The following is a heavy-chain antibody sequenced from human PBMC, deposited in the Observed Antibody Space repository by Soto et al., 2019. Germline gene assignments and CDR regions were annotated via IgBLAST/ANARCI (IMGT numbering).Heavy chain of an antibody. V-gene: IGHV3-23*01. J-gene: IGHJ4*02. Sequence: LRLSCAASGFTFSMSAMSWVRQAPGKGLEWVSTTGLNGRTTYYADSVKGRFTVSRDNSKNTLHLQMNSLRAEDTAVYYCATVHSTSRSFDYWGQGTLVTVSS. CDR1: GFTFSMSA. CDR2: TGLNGRTT. CDR3: ATVHSTSRSFDY. D-gene: IGHD2-2*01.